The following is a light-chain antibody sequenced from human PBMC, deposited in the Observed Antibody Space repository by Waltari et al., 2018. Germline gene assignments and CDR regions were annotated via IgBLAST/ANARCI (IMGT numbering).Light chain of an antibody. CDR1: QSVSSN. CDR3: QQYHSWPPIFT. CDR2: GAS. Sequence: ELVLTQSPATLSVSHGERATLPCRASQSVSSNLAWYQQKPGQAPRLLISGASTRATGIPARFSGSGSGTEFTLTISSLHSEDFAIYYCQQYHSWPPIFTFGPGTKVDIK. V-gene: IGKV3-15*01. J-gene: IGKJ3*01.